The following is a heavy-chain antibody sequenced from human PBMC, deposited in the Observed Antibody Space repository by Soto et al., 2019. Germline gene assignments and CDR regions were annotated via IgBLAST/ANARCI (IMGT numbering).Heavy chain of an antibody. Sequence: QVQLVQSGAEVKKPGSSVKVSCKASGGTFSSFGFNWVRQAPGQGLEWMGGIIPLFGTANYAEKFQGRVTISADEGTSTASMELIGLRSEDTAIYYCARDRSMDGYNSRSFDYWGQGTLVNVS. CDR1: GGTFSSFG. CDR2: IIPLFGTA. V-gene: IGHV1-69*01. J-gene: IGHJ4*02. D-gene: IGHD5-12*01. CDR3: ARDRSMDGYNSRSFDY.